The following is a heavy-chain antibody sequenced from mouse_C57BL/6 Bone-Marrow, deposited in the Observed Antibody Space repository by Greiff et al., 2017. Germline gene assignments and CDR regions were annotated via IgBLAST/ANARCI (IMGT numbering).Heavy chain of an antibody. CDR3: ARFHYYYGSSYDEY. CDR1: GYTFTSYG. Sequence: VKLQESGAELARPGASVKLSCKASGYTFTSYGISWVKQRTGQGLEWIGEIYPRSGNTYYNEKFKGKATLTADKSSSTAYMELRSLTSEDSAVYFCARFHYYYGSSYDEYWGQGTTRTVSS. D-gene: IGHD1-1*01. J-gene: IGHJ2*01. V-gene: IGHV1-81*01. CDR2: IYPRSGNT.